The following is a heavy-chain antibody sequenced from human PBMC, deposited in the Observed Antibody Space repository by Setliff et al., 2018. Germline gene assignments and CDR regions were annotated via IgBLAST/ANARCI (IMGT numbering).Heavy chain of an antibody. V-gene: IGHV4-59*02. Sequence: SETLSLTCTVSGASVRSHYWSWIRQPPGKGLEWIGFIFYSGDTKSNPSLKSRVTMSVDTSKNQFSLKLSSVTAADTAVYYCARDRTYYGSGNYTRWFDYWGQGTLVTVSS. CDR1: GASVRSHY. J-gene: IGHJ4*02. CDR2: IFYSGDT. CDR3: ARDRTYYGSGNYTRWFDY. D-gene: IGHD3-10*01.